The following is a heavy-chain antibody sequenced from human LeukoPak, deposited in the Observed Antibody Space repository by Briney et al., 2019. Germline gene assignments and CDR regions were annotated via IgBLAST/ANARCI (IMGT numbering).Heavy chain of an antibody. J-gene: IGHJ3*01. Sequence: GGSLRLSCAASTSMFSSYAMTWVRQAPGKGLQWTSTITGSGSRIYYADSVKGRFTLSRDNSKNTLHLQMNSLGAEDTAVYYCAGGEGAAGIYDAFDFWGQGTLVTVPS. CDR1: TSMFSSYA. V-gene: IGHV3-23*01. CDR2: ITGSGSRI. CDR3: AGGEGAAGIYDAFDF. D-gene: IGHD6-13*01.